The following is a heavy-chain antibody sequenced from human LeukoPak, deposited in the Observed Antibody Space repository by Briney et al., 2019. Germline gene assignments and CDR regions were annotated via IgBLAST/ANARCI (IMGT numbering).Heavy chain of an antibody. CDR2: IKSDGSST. V-gene: IGHV3-74*01. Sequence: GGSLRLSCAASGFIFSSYWMHWVRQVPGKGLVWVSRIKSDGSSTSYADSVKGRFTIPRDNAKNTLYLQMNSLRAEDTAVYYCARDGWGSSMGYWGQGTLVTVSS. J-gene: IGHJ4*02. D-gene: IGHD3-10*01. CDR1: GFIFSSYW. CDR3: ARDGWGSSMGY.